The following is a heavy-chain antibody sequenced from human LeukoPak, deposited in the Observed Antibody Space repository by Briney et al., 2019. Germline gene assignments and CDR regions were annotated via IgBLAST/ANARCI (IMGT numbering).Heavy chain of an antibody. D-gene: IGHD5-12*01. Sequence: ASVKVSCKASGYTFTGYYMHWVRQAPGQGLEWMGWISAYNGNTNYAQKLQGRVTMTTDTSTSTAYMELRSLRSDDTAVYYCAREVSGYDFYYYYYMDVWGKGTTVTVSS. J-gene: IGHJ6*03. CDR2: ISAYNGNT. CDR1: GYTFTGYY. V-gene: IGHV1-18*04. CDR3: AREVSGYDFYYYYYMDV.